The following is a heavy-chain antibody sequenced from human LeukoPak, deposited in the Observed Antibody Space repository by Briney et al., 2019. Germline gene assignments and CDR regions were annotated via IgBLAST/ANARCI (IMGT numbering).Heavy chain of an antibody. Sequence: SETLSLTCGVSGYSISSGYYWGWIRQPPGKGLEWIGSIYHSGSTYYNPSLKSRVTISVDTSKNQFSLKLSSVTAADTAVYYCARLEDYFDYWGQGTLVTVSS. J-gene: IGHJ4*02. V-gene: IGHV4-38-2*01. CDR3: ARLEDYFDY. CDR2: IYHSGST. CDR1: GYSISSGYY. D-gene: IGHD1-1*01.